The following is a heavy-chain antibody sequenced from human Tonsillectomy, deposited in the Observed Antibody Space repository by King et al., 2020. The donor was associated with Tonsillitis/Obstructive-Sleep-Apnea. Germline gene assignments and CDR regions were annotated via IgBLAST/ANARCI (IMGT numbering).Heavy chain of an antibody. V-gene: IGHV4-4*02. CDR1: GGSISSSNW. CDR2: IYHSGGT. CDR3: ARDRVTIFGVVIIPASDAFDI. J-gene: IGHJ3*02. Sequence: VQLQESGPGLVKPSGTLSLTCAVSGGSISSSNWWSWFRQPPGKGLEWIGEIYHSGGTHYNPTLQSRVTISVDKSKNQFSLKLSSVTAADTAVYYCARDRVTIFGVVIIPASDAFDIWGQGTMVTVSS. D-gene: IGHD3-3*01.